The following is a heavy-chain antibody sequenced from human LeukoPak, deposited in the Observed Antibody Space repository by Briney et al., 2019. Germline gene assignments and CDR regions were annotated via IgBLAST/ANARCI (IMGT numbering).Heavy chain of an antibody. J-gene: IGHJ5*02. CDR3: AKDGISNNNLWDWFGP. V-gene: IGHV3-23*01. CDR2: MSGRGGST. Sequence: GGSLRLSCEASGFTFSTYAVSWVRQAPGKGLEWVSGMSGRGGSTYYADSVKGRFTISRDNSKNTLFLQMNSLRAEDAAVYYCAKDGISNNNLWDWFGPWGQGTLVTVSS. D-gene: IGHD1/OR15-1a*01. CDR1: GFTFSTYA.